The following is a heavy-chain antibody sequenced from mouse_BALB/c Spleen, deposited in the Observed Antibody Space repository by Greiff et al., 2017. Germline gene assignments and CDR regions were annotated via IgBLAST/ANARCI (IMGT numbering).Heavy chain of an antibody. Sequence: VKLMESGAELAKPGASVKMSCKASGYTFTSYWMHWVKQRPGQGLEWIGYINPSTGYTEYNQKFKDKATLTADKSSSTAYMQLSSLTSEDSAVYYCARRLGRAYFDYWGQGTTLTVSS. J-gene: IGHJ2*01. CDR2: INPSTGYT. D-gene: IGHD4-1*01. CDR3: ARRLGRAYFDY. CDR1: GYTFTSYW. V-gene: IGHV1-7*01.